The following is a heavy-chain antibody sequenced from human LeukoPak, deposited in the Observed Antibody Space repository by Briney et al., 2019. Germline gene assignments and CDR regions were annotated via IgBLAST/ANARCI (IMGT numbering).Heavy chain of an antibody. CDR1: GYSISSAVY. V-gene: IGHV4-38-2*02. CDR3: AKITTSGSYYMDV. Sequence: SETLSLTCTVSGYSISSAVYWGWIRQPPGKGLEWIGSIYHSGGTYYNPSLKSRVTISVDTSKNQFSLKLSSVTAADTAAYFCAKITTSGSYYMDVWGQGTLVTVSS. D-gene: IGHD1-1*01. J-gene: IGHJ4*02. CDR2: IYHSGGT.